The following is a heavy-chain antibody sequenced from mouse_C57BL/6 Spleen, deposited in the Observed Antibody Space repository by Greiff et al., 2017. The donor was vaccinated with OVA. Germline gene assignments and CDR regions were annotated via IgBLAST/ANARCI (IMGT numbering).Heavy chain of an antibody. Sequence: QVQLQQPGAELVKPGASVKMSCKASGYTFTSYWITWVKQRPGQGLEWIGDIYPGSGSTNYNEKFKGKATLTVDTSSSTAYMQLSRLTSEDSAVYYGARGGDGYYGGFAYWGQGTLVTGSA. CDR1: GYTFTSYW. V-gene: IGHV1-55*01. CDR3: ARGGDGYYGGFAY. D-gene: IGHD2-3*01. CDR2: IYPGSGST. J-gene: IGHJ3*01.